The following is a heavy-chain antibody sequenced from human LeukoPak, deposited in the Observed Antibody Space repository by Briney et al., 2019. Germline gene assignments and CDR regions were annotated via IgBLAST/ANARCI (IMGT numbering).Heavy chain of an antibody. CDR3: AKGMGNDILFFDY. V-gene: IGHV3-48*04. CDR1: GFSFSIYS. CDR2: IGRSGDRTT. D-gene: IGHD1-1*01. J-gene: IGHJ4*02. Sequence: GGSLRLSCAASGFSFSIYSLNWVRQAPGKGLEWVSYIGRSGDRTTHYADSVKGRFTISRDNAKNSLFLQMNSLRAEDTAVYYCAKGMGNDILFFDYWGQGTLVTVSS.